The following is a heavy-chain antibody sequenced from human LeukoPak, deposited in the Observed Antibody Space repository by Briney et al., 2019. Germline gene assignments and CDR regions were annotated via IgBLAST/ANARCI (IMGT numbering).Heavy chain of an antibody. Sequence: GGSLRLSCAASGFTFSSYSMNWVRQAPGKGLEWVSSISSSSSYIYYADSVKCRFTISRDNAKNSLYLQMNSLRAEDTAVYYCAREWGIAVIDYWGQGTLVTVSS. CDR1: GFTFSSYS. V-gene: IGHV3-21*01. CDR2: ISSSSSYI. J-gene: IGHJ4*02. CDR3: AREWGIAVIDY. D-gene: IGHD6-19*01.